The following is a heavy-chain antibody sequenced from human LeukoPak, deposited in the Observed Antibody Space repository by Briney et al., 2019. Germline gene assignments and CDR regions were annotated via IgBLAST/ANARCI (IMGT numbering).Heavy chain of an antibody. D-gene: IGHD6-13*01. V-gene: IGHV4-30-2*01. CDR3: ARGGRYSHTFYPLDS. CDR1: GGSINSSGYS. CDR2: IYHSGST. Sequence: SETLSLTCAVSGGSINSSGYSWSWIPQPPGKGLEWIGYIYHSGSTYYNPSLESRVTISVDRSKNQLSLKLRSVTAADTAVFYCARGGRYSHTFYPLDSWGQGALVTVSS. J-gene: IGHJ4*02.